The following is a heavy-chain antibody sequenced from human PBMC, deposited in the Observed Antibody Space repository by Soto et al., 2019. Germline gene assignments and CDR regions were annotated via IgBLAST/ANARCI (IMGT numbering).Heavy chain of an antibody. D-gene: IGHD2-2*02. CDR3: ARWGKDIVVVPAAIPYYYCYYGMDV. CDR1: GGTFSSYA. J-gene: IGHJ6*02. CDR2: IIPIFGTA. V-gene: IGHV1-69*13. Sequence: SVKVSCKASGGTFSSYAISWVRQAPGQGLEWMGGIIPIFGTANYAQKFQGRVTITADESTSTAYMELSSLRSEDTAVYYCARWGKDIVVVPAAIPYYYCYYGMDVWGQGTTVTVSS.